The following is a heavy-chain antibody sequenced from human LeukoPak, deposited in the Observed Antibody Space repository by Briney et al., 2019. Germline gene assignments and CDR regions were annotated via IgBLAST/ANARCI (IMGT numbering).Heavy chain of an antibody. CDR3: ARGPRWYYESSGYFGY. J-gene: IGHJ4*02. CDR1: GGSFSGYY. CDR2: INHSGST. Sequence: PSETLSLTCAVYGGSFSGYYWSWIRQPPGKGLEWIGEINHSGSTNYNPSLKSRVTISVDTSKNQFSLKLSSVTAADTAVYYCARGPRWYYESSGYFGYWGQGTLVTVSS. V-gene: IGHV4-34*01. D-gene: IGHD3-22*01.